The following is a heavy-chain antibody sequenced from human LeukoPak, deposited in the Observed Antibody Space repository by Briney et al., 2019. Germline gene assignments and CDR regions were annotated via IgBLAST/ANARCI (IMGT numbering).Heavy chain of an antibody. D-gene: IGHD3-22*01. CDR1: GFTFSSYW. Sequence: GTLRLSCAASGFTFSSYWMNWVRQAPGKGLEWIGEINHSGSTNYNPSLKSRVTISVDTSKNQFSLKLSSVTAADTAVYYCARRISSGYYNRVDYWGQGTLVTVSS. CDR3: ARRISSGYYNRVDY. CDR2: INHSGST. J-gene: IGHJ4*02. V-gene: IGHV4-34*01.